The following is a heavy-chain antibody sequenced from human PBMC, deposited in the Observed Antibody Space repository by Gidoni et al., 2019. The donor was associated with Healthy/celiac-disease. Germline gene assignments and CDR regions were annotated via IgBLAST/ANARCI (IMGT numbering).Heavy chain of an antibody. CDR1: GFTFSSYG. Sequence: QVQLVESGGGVVQPGRSLRLSCAASGFTFSSYGMDWVRQAPGKGLEWVAVISYDGSNKYYADSVKGRFTISRDNSKNTLYLQMNSLRAEDTAVYYCAKDSLGVWFGDMDYWGQGTLVTVSS. J-gene: IGHJ4*02. CDR3: AKDSLGVWFGDMDY. V-gene: IGHV3-30*18. D-gene: IGHD3-10*01. CDR2: ISYDGSNK.